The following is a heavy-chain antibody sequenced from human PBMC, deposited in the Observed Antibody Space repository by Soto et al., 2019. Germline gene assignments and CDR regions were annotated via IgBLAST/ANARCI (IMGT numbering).Heavy chain of an antibody. D-gene: IGHD5-18*01. CDR3: ARDSVGDSYGSGIRYFDL. CDR2: IIPIFGTA. Sequence: GASVKVSCKASGGTFSSYAISWVRQAPGQGLEWMGGIIPIFGTANYAQKFQGRVTITADESTSTAYMELSSLRSEDTAVYYCARDSVGDSYGSGIRYFDLWGRGTLVTVSS. J-gene: IGHJ2*01. CDR1: GGTFSSYA. V-gene: IGHV1-69*13.